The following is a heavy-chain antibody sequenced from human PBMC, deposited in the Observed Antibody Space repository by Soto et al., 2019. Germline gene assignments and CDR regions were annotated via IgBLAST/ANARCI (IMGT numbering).Heavy chain of an antibody. CDR2: ISAYNGNT. J-gene: IGHJ5*02. Sequence: ASVKVSCKASGYTFSRYGIMWVRQAPGQGLEWMGWISAYNGNTNSAEKLRGRLTMTTDASTTTAYMELRSLRSDDTAIYYCARDQGFRVVINSNWFDPWGQGILVTVSS. CDR3: ARDQGFRVVINSNWFDP. V-gene: IGHV1-18*01. CDR1: GYTFSRYG. D-gene: IGHD2-21*01.